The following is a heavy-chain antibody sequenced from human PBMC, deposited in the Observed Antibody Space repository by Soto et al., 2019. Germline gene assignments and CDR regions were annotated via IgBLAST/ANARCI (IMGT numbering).Heavy chain of an antibody. CDR1: GGSIRSSSYY. J-gene: IGHJ4*02. V-gene: IGHV4-39*01. D-gene: IGHD6-19*01. CDR2: IYYSGST. Sequence: QLQLQESGPGLVKPSATLSLTCTVSGGSIRSSSYYWGWIRQPPGKGLEWVGGIYYSGSTYYNPSLESRVPISEDASRNRFSLKLSAETAADPAVYYCARHSRPDGYSGGWYVGIDYWGQGTLVTVSS. CDR3: ARHSRPDGYSGGWYVGIDY.